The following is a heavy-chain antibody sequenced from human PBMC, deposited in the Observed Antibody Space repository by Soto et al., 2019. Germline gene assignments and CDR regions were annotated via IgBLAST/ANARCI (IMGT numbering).Heavy chain of an antibody. CDR2: ISGSGGST. V-gene: IGHV3-23*01. CDR3: AKDPRYSSSWYASLWFDP. Sequence: EVQLLESGGGLVQPGGSLRLSCAASGFTFSSYAMSWVRQAPGKGLEWVSAISGSGGSTYYADSVKGRFTISRDNSKNTLYLQMNSLRAEDTAVYYCAKDPRYSSSWYASLWFDPWGQGTLVTVSS. J-gene: IGHJ5*02. CDR1: GFTFSSYA. D-gene: IGHD6-13*01.